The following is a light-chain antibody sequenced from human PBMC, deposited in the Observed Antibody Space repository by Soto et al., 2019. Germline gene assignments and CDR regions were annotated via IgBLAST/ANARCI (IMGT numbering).Light chain of an antibody. Sequence: EIVLTQFPGTLSLSPGERATLSCRASQSLHSNFLVWYQQKPGQAPRRLISSASRRATGIPDRFSGSGSGTDFTRTISRLDPEDFAVDYCHQSGISPLTFGPGTRVDVK. CDR3: HQSGISPLT. CDR1: QSLHSNF. J-gene: IGKJ3*01. CDR2: SAS. V-gene: IGKV3-20*01.